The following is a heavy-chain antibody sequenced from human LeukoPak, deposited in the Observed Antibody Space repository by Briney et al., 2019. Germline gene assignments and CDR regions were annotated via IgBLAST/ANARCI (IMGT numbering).Heavy chain of an antibody. CDR2: INPNSGGT. J-gene: IGHJ4*01. CDR1: GYTFTGYY. V-gene: IGHV1-2*02. Sequence: ASVKVSCKASGYTFTGYYMHWVRQAPGQGLEWMGWINPNSGGTNYAQKFQGRVTMTRDTSISAAYMELSSLRSEDTAVYYCAREGGYSYGGDNDYWGQGTLVTVSP. CDR3: AREGGYSYGGDNDY. D-gene: IGHD5-18*01.